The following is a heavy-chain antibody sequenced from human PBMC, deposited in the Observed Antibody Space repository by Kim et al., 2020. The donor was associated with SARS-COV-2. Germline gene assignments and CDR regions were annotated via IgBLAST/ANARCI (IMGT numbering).Heavy chain of an antibody. J-gene: IGHJ5*02. CDR3: AQMTRVTRFDP. CDR2: IYHTGSS. CDR1: RGSFTNDY. Sequence: SETLSLTCSVSRGSFTNDYWNWIRHSPGRGLEWIGYIYHTGSSNYNPSLRDRVTVSIDTSKKEFSLRLRSVTAADTAVYYCAQMTRVTRFDPWGRGILVT. D-gene: IGHD4-17*01. V-gene: IGHV4-59*08.